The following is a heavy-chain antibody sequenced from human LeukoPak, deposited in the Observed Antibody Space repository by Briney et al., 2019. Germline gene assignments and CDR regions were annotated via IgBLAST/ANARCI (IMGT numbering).Heavy chain of an antibody. CDR2: ISYTGST. J-gene: IGHJ4*02. CDR1: GGSISPYY. D-gene: IGHD3-10*01. Sequence: PSETLSLTCTISGGSISPYYWSWIRQSPGKGLEWIAFISYTGSTRYNPSFKSRVTVSIDTSKNQFSLRLTSVTAADTAVYYCARHFTVGGNYYFGHWDQGTPVTVSS. CDR3: ARHFTVGGNYYFGH. V-gene: IGHV4-59*08.